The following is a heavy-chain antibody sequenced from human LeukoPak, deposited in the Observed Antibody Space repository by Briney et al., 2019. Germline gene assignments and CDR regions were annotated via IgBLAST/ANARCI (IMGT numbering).Heavy chain of an antibody. CDR2: IWSDGSNK. Sequence: PGGSLRLSCAASGFTFNSHAMHWVRQAPGKGLEWVAVIWSDGSNKYYADSVKGRFTISRDNSKNTMFLQMNSLRAEDTAVYYCASGTNSGFYYFDNWGQGTLVTVSS. D-gene: IGHD6-25*01. V-gene: IGHV3-33*01. CDR1: GFTFNSHA. CDR3: ASGTNSGFYYFDN. J-gene: IGHJ4*02.